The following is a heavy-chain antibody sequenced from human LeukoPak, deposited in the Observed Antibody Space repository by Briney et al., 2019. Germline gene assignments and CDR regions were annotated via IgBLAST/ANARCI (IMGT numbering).Heavy chain of an antibody. D-gene: IGHD4-23*01. V-gene: IGHV3-53*01. Sequence: GGSLRLSCAASGFTVSSNYMSWVRQAPGKGLEWVSVIYSGGFTYYADSVKGRFTISRDNSKNTLYLQVNSLRAEDTAVYYCARSVTPRYFDYWGQGTLVTVSS. CDR3: ARSVTPRYFDY. CDR1: GFTVSSNY. CDR2: IYSGGFT. J-gene: IGHJ4*02.